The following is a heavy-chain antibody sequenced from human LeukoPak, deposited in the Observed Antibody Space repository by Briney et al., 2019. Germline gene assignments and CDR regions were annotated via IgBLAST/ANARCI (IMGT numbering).Heavy chain of an antibody. CDR2: IYYISNT. V-gene: IGHV4-61*08. CDR3: ARTQSQSGSYRYYFGY. CDR1: GASVGSAGYH. J-gene: IGHJ4*02. D-gene: IGHD1-26*01. Sequence: SETLSLTCTVSGASVGSAGYHWSWIRQPPGGGLEWIGYIYYISNTNYNPSLKSRVTMSVDPSKNQFSLKLNSVTAADTAVYYCARTQSQSGSYRYYFGYWGQGTLVAVSS.